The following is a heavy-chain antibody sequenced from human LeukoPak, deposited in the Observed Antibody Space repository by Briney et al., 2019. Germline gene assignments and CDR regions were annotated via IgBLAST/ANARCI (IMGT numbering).Heavy chain of an antibody. CDR2: IYPGDSDT. Sequence: GESLKISCKGSGYSFTSYWIGWVRRMPGKGLEWMGIIYPGDSDTRYSPSFQGQVTISADKSISTAYLQWSSLKASDTAMYYCARRPDYSGYENDAFDIWGQGTMVTVSS. CDR3: ARRPDYSGYENDAFDI. D-gene: IGHD5-12*01. CDR1: GYSFTSYW. V-gene: IGHV5-51*01. J-gene: IGHJ3*02.